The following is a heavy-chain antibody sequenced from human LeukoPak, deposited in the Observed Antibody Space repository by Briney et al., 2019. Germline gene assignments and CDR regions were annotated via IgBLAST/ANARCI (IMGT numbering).Heavy chain of an antibody. D-gene: IGHD6-13*01. CDR2: ISWNSVTI. CDR3: AKGKSWYHFDY. J-gene: IGHJ4*02. V-gene: IGHV3-9*01. Sequence: GGSRRPSWPVSALTFDVYSMHWVRQAPGRGLGGVSSISWNSVTIAYADSVQGRFTISRDNAKNALYLQMNSLRAVDTAFYYCAKGKSWYHFDYWGQGTLVTVSS. CDR1: ALTFDVYS.